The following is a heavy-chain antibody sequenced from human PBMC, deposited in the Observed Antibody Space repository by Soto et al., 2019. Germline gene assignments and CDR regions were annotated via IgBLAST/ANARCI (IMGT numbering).Heavy chain of an antibody. V-gene: IGHV4-59*01. Sequence: QVQLQESGPGLVKPSETLSLTCAVSGASITHYYWNWIRQSPGKGLEWIVSFSSTGSTVYNPSLGSGVTISLDTSKNQFSLTLNSVTAADTAVYYCARGGGSPYHNHEFDFWGQGTLVTVSS. CDR3: ARGGGSPYHNHEFDF. CDR1: GASITHYY. D-gene: IGHD6-13*01. CDR2: FSSTGST. J-gene: IGHJ4*02.